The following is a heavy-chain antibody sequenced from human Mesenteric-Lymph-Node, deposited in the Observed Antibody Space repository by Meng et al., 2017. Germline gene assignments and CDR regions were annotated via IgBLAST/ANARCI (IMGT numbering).Heavy chain of an antibody. CDR2: IYHSGST. J-gene: IGHJ4*02. Sequence: QVQLQQWGAGLLKPSETLSLTCAVYGGSISSVYWWTWVRQSPGKGLEWIGEIYHSGSTNYNPSLKSRVTISVDKSKSQFSLKLTSVTAADTAVYYCARGGYYSFDYWGQGTLVTVSS. V-gene: IGHV4-4*02. CDR1: GGSISSVYW. CDR3: ARGGYYSFDY. D-gene: IGHD5-18*01.